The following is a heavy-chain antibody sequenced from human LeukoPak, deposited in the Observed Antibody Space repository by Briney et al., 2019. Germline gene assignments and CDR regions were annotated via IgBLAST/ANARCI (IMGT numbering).Heavy chain of an antibody. J-gene: IGHJ6*03. CDR2: IYYSGST. CDR1: GGSISSYY. V-gene: IGHV4-59*12. CDR3: ARDWVAGTEVRDYYYYMDV. D-gene: IGHD6-19*01. Sequence: SXXLSLTCTVSGGSISSYYWSWIRQPPGKGLEWIGYIYYSGSTNYNPSLKSRVTMSVDTSKNQFSLKLSSVTAADTAVYYCARDWVAGTEVRDYYYYMDVWGKGTTVTVSS.